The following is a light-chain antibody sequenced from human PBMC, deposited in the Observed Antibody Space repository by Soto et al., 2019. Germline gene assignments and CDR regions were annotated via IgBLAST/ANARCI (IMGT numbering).Light chain of an antibody. CDR3: QQSYSTPIS. Sequence: EIQLTQSPSFLSASVGYRVTITCRASQGISSYLAWYQQRPGKAPKLLIYAASTLQSGVPSRFSGSGSGTDFTLTISSLQPEDVATYYCQQSYSTPISFGKGTRLEIK. V-gene: IGKV1-39*01. CDR1: QGISSY. CDR2: AAS. J-gene: IGKJ5*01.